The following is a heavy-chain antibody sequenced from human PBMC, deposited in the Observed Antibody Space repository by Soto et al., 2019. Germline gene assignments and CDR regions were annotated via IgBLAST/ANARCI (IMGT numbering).Heavy chain of an antibody. CDR2: IIPIFGTA. Sequence: ASVKVSCKASGYTFTSYGISWVRQAPGQGLERMGGIIPIFGTANYAQKFQGRVTITADESTSTAYMELSSLRSEDTAVYYCAREGYCTNGVCHDAFDIWGQGTMVTVSS. CDR1: GYTFTSYG. CDR3: AREGYCTNGVCHDAFDI. V-gene: IGHV1-69*13. D-gene: IGHD2-8*01. J-gene: IGHJ3*02.